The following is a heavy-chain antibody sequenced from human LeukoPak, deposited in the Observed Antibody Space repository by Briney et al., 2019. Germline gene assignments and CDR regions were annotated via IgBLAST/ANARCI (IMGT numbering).Heavy chain of an antibody. D-gene: IGHD3-10*01. CDR2: IYPGDSDT. CDR1: GYSFTSYW. V-gene: IGHV5-51*01. J-gene: IGHJ4*02. Sequence: GESLKISCKGSGYSFTSYWIGWVRQMPGKGLEWMGIIYPGDSDTRYSPSFQGQVTISADKSISTAYLQWSSLKASDTAMYYCARLKVTMVRGVMGYYFDYWGQGTLVTVSS. CDR3: ARLKVTMVRGVMGYYFDY.